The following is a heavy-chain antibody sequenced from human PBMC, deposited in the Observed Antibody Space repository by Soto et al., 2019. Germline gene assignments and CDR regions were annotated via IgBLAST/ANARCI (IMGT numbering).Heavy chain of an antibody. CDR3: ARGVGSSPPRY. D-gene: IGHD1-26*01. V-gene: IGHV4-4*01. CDR2: IYHSGSP. Sequence: SETLSLTCAVSGGSISSSNWWSWVRQPPGKGLEWIGEIYHSGSPYYNPSLRSRVIISADTSKNQISRKLTSATAADTAVYCCARGVGSSPPRYWGRGTLVTVSS. J-gene: IGHJ4*02. CDR1: GGSISSSNW.